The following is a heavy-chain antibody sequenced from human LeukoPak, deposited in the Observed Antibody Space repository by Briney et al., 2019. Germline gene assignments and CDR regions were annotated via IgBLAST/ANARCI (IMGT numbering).Heavy chain of an antibody. CDR2: IQTSGST. CDR1: GVSISRYY. Sequence: TSETLSLTCTVSGVSISRYYWSWIRQPAGKGLQWIGRIQTSGSTNYNPSLESRIIMSVDTSENQFSLKLTSVTAADTAVYYCAGDHQDYGANSALWYWGQGTLVIVSS. CDR3: AGDHQDYGANSALWY. J-gene: IGHJ4*02. V-gene: IGHV4-4*07. D-gene: IGHD4-23*01.